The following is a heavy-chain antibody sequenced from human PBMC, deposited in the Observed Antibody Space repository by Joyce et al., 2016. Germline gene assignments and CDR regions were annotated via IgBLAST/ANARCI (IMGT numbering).Heavy chain of an antibody. J-gene: IGHJ4*01. D-gene: IGHD3-22*01. CDR2: MNSAGNIT. CDR3: ARTSDDSSGDKYPFDY. CDR1: GVTFSNYW. V-gene: IGHV3-74*01. Sequence: EVQLVESGGGLVQPGGSLRLSCAASGVTFSNYWMHWVRQAPGKGRVCISRMNSAGNITNYADSVKGRFTIFRDNAKNTLYLQMNSLGAEDTAVYYCARTSDDSSGDKYPFDYWGQGTLVSVSS.